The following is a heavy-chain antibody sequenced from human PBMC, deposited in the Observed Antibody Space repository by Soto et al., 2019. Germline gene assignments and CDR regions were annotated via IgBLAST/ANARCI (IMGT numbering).Heavy chain of an antibody. D-gene: IGHD2-21*02. V-gene: IGHV3-48*02. Sequence: GGSLRLSCAVSGFTFSSIHVNWVRQAPGKGLEWISYISSTYEIWYADSVRGRFTISRDNGRNSPFLQMSSLRDEDTAVYYCARDRDWAFEYWGLGTLVTV. CDR3: ARDRDWAFEY. CDR2: ISSTYEI. J-gene: IGHJ4*02. CDR1: GFTFSSIH.